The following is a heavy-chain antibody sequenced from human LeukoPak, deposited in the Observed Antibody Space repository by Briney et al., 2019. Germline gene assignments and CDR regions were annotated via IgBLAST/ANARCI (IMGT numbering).Heavy chain of an antibody. CDR1: GFIFSTYV. Sequence: GGSLSLSCAASGFIFSTYVMIWVRQAPGKGLEWVSLIGGSGDYTYYADSVKGRFTISRDNSKDTLYLQMNSPRPEDTAVYYCARDWYDYWGQGSLVTVSS. J-gene: IGHJ4*02. CDR3: ARDWYDY. CDR2: IGGSGDYT. V-gene: IGHV3-23*01. D-gene: IGHD6-13*01.